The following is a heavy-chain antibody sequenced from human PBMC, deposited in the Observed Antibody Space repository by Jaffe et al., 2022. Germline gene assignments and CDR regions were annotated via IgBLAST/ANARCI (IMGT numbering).Heavy chain of an antibody. Sequence: EVQLVESGGGLVKPGGSLRLSCAASGFTFSDYSLNWVRQAPGKGLEWVSSISSSSSYIYYADSVKGRFTISRDNAKNSLYLQMNSLRAEDTAVYYCGMVLPAATNWFDPWGQGTLVTVSS. D-gene: IGHD2-2*01. CDR1: GFTFSDYS. V-gene: IGHV3-21*01. CDR3: GMVLPAATNWFDP. J-gene: IGHJ5*02. CDR2: ISSSSSYI.